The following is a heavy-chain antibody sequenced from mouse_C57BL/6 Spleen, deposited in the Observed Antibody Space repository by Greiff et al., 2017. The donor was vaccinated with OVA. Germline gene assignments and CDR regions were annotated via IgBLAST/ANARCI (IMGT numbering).Heavy chain of an antibody. Sequence: QVHVKQPGAELVKPGASVKLSCKASGYTFTSYWMHWVKQRPGQGLEWIGMIHPNSGSTNYNEKFKSKATLTVDKSSSTAYMQLSSLTSEDSAVYYCAKEPLYYGSSYVGYWGQGTTLTVSS. CDR2: IHPNSGST. CDR3: AKEPLYYGSSYVGY. V-gene: IGHV1-64*01. D-gene: IGHD1-1*01. J-gene: IGHJ2*01. CDR1: GYTFTSYW.